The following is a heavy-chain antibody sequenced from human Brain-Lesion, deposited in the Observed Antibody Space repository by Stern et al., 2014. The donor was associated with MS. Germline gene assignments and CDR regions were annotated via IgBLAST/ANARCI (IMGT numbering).Heavy chain of an antibody. CDR1: GYTFTTYG. CDR2: ISAYTGNT. CDR3: ARRVYGDYAAYQDL. D-gene: IGHD4-17*01. Sequence: VQLVQSGGEVKKPGASVKVSCKASGYTFTTYGISWGRQAPGQGLEWMGWISAYTGNTNYAQNFQGRVTMTTDTATSTAYMDLRSLRPDDTAIYYCARRVYGDYAAYQDLWGQGTPVTVSS. V-gene: IGHV1-18*04. J-gene: IGHJ5*02.